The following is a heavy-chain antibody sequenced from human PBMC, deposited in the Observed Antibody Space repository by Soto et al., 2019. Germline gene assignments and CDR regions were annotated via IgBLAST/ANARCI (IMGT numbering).Heavy chain of an antibody. V-gene: IGHV4-39*01. CDR3: ARRERAAGTDWWFDP. CDR1: GGSISSSSFH. Sequence: QLQLQESGPGLVKPSETLSLTCTVSGGSISSSSFHWGWIRQPPGKGLEWIGGIYYSGSTYYSRSLKRRVTLSVDTSKNQFSLKLSSVIAAGTAVYYCARRERAAGTDWWFDPWGQGTLVTVSS. CDR2: IYYSGST. D-gene: IGHD6-13*01. J-gene: IGHJ5*02.